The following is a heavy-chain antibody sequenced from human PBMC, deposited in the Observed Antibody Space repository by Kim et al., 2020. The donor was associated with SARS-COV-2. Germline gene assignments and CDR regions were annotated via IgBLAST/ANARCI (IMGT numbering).Heavy chain of an antibody. CDR1: GGSISTTYYY. V-gene: IGHV4-39*01. Sequence: SETLSLTCTVSGGSISTTYYYWGWVRQPPGKGLEWIGSIYYSGSTYFNPSLKSRVTISVDSSKNQFSLKLTSVTAADTAGYYCAKTGAFRGAFLNWFDP. CDR2: IYYSGST. CDR3: AKTGAFRGAFLNWFDP. D-gene: IGHD3-10*01. J-gene: IGHJ5*02.